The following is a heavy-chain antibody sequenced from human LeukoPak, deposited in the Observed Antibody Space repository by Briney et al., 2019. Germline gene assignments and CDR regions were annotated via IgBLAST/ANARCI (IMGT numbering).Heavy chain of an antibody. CDR1: GFTFDASA. Sequence: GGSLRLSCVASGFTFDASAMHWVRHTPGKGLEWVSAISWSNASIGYADSVKGRFTISRDNAKNSLFLQMNSLRPEDMALYFCAKDRTPHPYHAFDLRGQGTMVAVSS. CDR2: ISWSNASI. D-gene: IGHD1-14*01. V-gene: IGHV3-9*03. CDR3: AKDRTPHPYHAFDL. J-gene: IGHJ3*01.